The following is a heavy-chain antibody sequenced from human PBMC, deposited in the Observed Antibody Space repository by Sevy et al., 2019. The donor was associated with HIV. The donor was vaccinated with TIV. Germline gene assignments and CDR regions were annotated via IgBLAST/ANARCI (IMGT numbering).Heavy chain of an antibody. D-gene: IGHD3-22*01. CDR3: ASSYYESSGYSPLYYYGMDV. Sequence: ASEKVSCKASGGTFSNYAISWVRQAPGQGLEWMGGFIPMFDTANSAQKFQGRVTLTADGSTSTAYMELSSLRSEDTAVYYCASSYYESSGYSPLYYYGMDVWGQGTTVTVSS. CDR1: GGTFSNYA. CDR2: FIPMFDTA. V-gene: IGHV1-69*13. J-gene: IGHJ6*02.